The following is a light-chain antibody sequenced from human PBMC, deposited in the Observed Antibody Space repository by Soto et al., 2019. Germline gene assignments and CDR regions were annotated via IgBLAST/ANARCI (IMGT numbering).Light chain of an antibody. V-gene: IGLV6-57*03. J-gene: IGLJ3*02. CDR3: QSEDSSNVV. CDR2: ENY. CDR1: SGSIASSY. Sequence: NFMLTQPHSVSESPGKTVTISCTRSSGSIASSYVQWYQQRPGSAPTTIIYENYQRPSGVPDRFSRSIDSSSNSATLTVSGLKTEDEADYYCQSEDSSNVVFGEGTQLTVL.